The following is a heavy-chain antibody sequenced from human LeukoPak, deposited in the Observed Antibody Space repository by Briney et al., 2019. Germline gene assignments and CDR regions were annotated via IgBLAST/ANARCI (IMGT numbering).Heavy chain of an antibody. CDR2: IYYSGST. J-gene: IGHJ5*02. CDR3: ARGTYCGGDCYHWFDP. D-gene: IGHD2-21*02. V-gene: IGHV4-61*01. Sequence: SETLSLTCTVSGGSVSSGSYYWSWIRQPPGKGLEWIGYIYYSGSTNYNPSLKSRVTISVDTSKNQFSLKLSSVTAADTAVYYCARGTYCGGDCYHWFDPWGQGNLVTVSS. CDR1: GGSVSSGSYY.